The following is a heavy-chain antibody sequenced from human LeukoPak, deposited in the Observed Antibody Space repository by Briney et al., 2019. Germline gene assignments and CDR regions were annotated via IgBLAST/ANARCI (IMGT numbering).Heavy chain of an antibody. Sequence: SETLSLTCTVSGGSISSSSYYWGWIRQPPGKGLEWIGSIYYSGSTYYNPSLKSRVTISVDTSKNQFSLKLSSVTAADTAVYYCQRHSYSWYYFEYWGQGTLVTVSS. CDR2: IYYSGST. V-gene: IGHV4-39*07. CDR1: GGSISSSSYY. CDR3: QRHSYSWYYFEY. J-gene: IGHJ4*02. D-gene: IGHD6-13*01.